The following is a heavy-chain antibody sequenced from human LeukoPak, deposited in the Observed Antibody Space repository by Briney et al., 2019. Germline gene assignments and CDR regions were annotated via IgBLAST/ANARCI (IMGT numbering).Heavy chain of an antibody. Sequence: GGSLRLSCAASGFTFSSYAMSWVRQALGKGLEWVSAISGSGGSTYYADSVKGRFTISRDNSKNTLYLQMNSLRAEDTAVYYCARDLWMRYCTDGTCPPDYYYGMDVWGQGTTVTVSS. J-gene: IGHJ6*02. V-gene: IGHV3-23*01. D-gene: IGHD2-15*01. CDR1: GFTFSSYA. CDR2: ISGSGGST. CDR3: ARDLWMRYCTDGTCPPDYYYGMDV.